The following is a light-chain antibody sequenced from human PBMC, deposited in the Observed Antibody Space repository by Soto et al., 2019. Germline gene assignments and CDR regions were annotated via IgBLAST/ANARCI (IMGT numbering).Light chain of an antibody. CDR2: DDS. Sequence: SYELTQPPSVSVAPGQTARITCGGNNIGSESVHWYQKKPGQAPVLVVYDDSDRPSGITERFSGSNSGNTATLTISRVEAGDEADYYCQVWDRSSDHRGVFGGGTMLTVL. CDR1: NIGSES. J-gene: IGLJ2*01. CDR3: QVWDRSSDHRGV. V-gene: IGLV3-21*02.